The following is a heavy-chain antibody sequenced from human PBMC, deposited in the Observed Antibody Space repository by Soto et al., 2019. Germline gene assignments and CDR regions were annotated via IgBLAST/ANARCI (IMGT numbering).Heavy chain of an antibody. CDR1: GYTFTGYY. Sequence: ASVKVSCKASGYTFTGYYMHWVRQAPGQGLEWMGIINPSGGSTSYAQKFQGRVTMTRDTSTSTVYMELSSLRSEDTAVYYCARSSPSITMIVVVTYNWFDPWGQGTLVTVSS. D-gene: IGHD3-22*01. CDR3: ARSSPSITMIVVVTYNWFDP. CDR2: INPSGGST. J-gene: IGHJ5*02. V-gene: IGHV1-46*01.